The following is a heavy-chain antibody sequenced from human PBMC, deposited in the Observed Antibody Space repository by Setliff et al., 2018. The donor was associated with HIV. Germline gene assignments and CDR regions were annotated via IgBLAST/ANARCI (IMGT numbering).Heavy chain of an antibody. Sequence: ASVKVSCKASGGTFRTFVINWVRQAPGRGFEWLGRIIPVLGTAYSAQKFQGRLTLSADKSSTTAYLDLSSLRSEDTAIYYCARSVWPVIVPTDPTVDAFNIWGQGTKVTVSS. D-gene: IGHD3-16*02. CDR1: GGTFRTFV. J-gene: IGHJ3*02. CDR2: IIPVLGTA. CDR3: ARSVWPVIVPTDPTVDAFNI. V-gene: IGHV1-69*06.